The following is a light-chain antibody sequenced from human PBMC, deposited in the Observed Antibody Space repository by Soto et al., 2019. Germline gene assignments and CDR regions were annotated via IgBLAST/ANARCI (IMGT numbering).Light chain of an antibody. V-gene: IGKV3-20*01. Sequence: PGERATLSCRASQSVSSSNFAXYQXKXAXXXRXXXYGASRRAPGIPERFSGSGYGTDFTLTISRLEPEDFAVYYCQQYLTSPKTFGQGNKVDI. CDR2: GAS. CDR1: QSVSSSN. CDR3: QQYLTSPKT. J-gene: IGKJ1*01.